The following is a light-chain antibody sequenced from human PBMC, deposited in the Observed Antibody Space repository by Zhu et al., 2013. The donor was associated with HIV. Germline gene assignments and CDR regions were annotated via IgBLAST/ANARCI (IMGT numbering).Light chain of an antibody. CDR2: GAS. Sequence: EIVLTQSPGTLSLSPGERATLSCRASQSVSSSFLAWYQQKPGQAPRLLIYGASIRATGIPDRFSGIGSGTDFTLTISRLEPEDFAVYYCQQYGSSPETFGQGTK. CDR1: QSVSSSF. J-gene: IGKJ1*01. V-gene: IGKV3-20*01. CDR3: QQYGSSPET.